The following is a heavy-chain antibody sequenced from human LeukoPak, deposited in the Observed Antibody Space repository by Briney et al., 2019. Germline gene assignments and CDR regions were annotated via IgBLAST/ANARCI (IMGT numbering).Heavy chain of an antibody. V-gene: IGHV1-69*05. CDR2: IIPIFGTA. D-gene: IGHD2-21*01. J-gene: IGHJ4*02. CDR1: GGTFSSYA. Sequence: SVKVSCKASGGTFSSYAISWVRQAPGQGLEWMGRIIPIFGTANYAQKFQGRVTITTDESTSTAYMELSSLISEDTAVYYCARDADDRGGGEDYWGQGTLVTVSS. CDR3: ARDADDRGGGEDY.